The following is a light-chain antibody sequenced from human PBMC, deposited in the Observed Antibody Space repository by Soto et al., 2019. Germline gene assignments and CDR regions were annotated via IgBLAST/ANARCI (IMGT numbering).Light chain of an antibody. V-gene: IGKV3D-15*01. J-gene: IGKJ1*01. Sequence: EIVMTQSPATLSVSPGERATLSCRASQSVSSNLAWYQQKPGQAPRLLIYGASNRATGIPARFSGSGSGTDFTLTISSLQPDDFATYYCQQYNSYSRTFGQGTKVDIK. CDR3: QQYNSYSRT. CDR2: GAS. CDR1: QSVSSN.